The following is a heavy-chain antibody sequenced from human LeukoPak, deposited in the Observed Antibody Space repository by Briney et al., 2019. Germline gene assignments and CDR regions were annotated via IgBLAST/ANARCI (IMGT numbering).Heavy chain of an antibody. D-gene: IGHD3-10*01. J-gene: IGHJ4*02. Sequence: GGSLRLSCAASGFTFSSYWMSWVRQAPGKGLEWVANIKEDGSVEHYVASVKGRFTISRDNAKNSLYLQMNSLRAEDTAVYYCARDYYASGSHDYWGQGTLVTVSS. V-gene: IGHV3-7*01. CDR1: GFTFSSYW. CDR2: IKEDGSVE. CDR3: ARDYYASGSHDY.